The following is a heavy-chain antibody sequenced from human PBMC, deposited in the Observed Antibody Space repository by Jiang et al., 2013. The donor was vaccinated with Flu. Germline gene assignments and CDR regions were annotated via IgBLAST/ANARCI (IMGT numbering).Heavy chain of an antibody. J-gene: IGHJ4*02. Sequence: VRQAPGQGLEWMGWINTNTGNPTYAQGFTGRFVFSLDTSVSTAYLQISSLKAEDTAVYYCARDLWVHSDSSGYYYFDYWGQGTLVTVSS. V-gene: IGHV7-4-1*02. CDR3: ARDLWVHSDSSGYYYFDY. CDR2: INTNTGNP. D-gene: IGHD3-22*01.